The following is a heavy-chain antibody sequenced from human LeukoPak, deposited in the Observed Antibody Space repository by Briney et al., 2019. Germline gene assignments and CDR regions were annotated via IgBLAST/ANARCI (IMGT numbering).Heavy chain of an antibody. V-gene: IGHV4-34*01. CDR2: INHSGST. D-gene: IGHD1-26*01. J-gene: IGHJ6*03. CDR1: GGSFSGYY. Sequence: SETLSLTCAVYGGSFSGYYWSWIRQPPGKGLEWIGEINHSGSTNYNPSLKSRVTISVDTSKNQFSLKLSSVTAAGTVFYYCASQGHHGKIVGTTLSYFYMDVWGKGTTVTVSS. CDR3: ASQGHHGKIVGTTLSYFYMDV.